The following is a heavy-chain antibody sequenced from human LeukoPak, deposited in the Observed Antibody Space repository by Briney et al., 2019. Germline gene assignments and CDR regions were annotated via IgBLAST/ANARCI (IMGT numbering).Heavy chain of an antibody. CDR3: ARGNHDFWSGYLRFDP. D-gene: IGHD3-3*01. CDR1: GGTFSSYA. CDR2: IIPIFGTA. Sequence: ASVKVSCKASGGTFSSYAISWVRQAPGQGLEWMGGIIPIFGTANYAQKFQGRVTITADESTSTAYMELSSLRSEDTAVYYCARGNHDFWSGYLRFDPWGQGTLVTVSS. J-gene: IGHJ5*02. V-gene: IGHV1-69*13.